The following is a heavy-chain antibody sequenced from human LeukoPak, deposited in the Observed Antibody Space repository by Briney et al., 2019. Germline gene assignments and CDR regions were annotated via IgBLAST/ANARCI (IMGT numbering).Heavy chain of an antibody. D-gene: IGHD3-22*01. Sequence: ASVKVSCKASGYTFTSYGISLVRQAPGQGLEWMGWISAYNDNTNYAQTLQGRVTITTDTSTSTAYMELRSLRSDDTAVYYCARDAAYYYDSSGSPYDYWGQGTLVTVSS. CDR1: GYTFTSYG. J-gene: IGHJ4*02. CDR2: ISAYNDNT. CDR3: ARDAAYYYDSSGSPYDY. V-gene: IGHV1-18*01.